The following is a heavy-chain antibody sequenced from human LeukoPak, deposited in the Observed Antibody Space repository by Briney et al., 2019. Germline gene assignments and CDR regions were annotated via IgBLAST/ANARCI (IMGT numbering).Heavy chain of an antibody. CDR1: GFAFSSYW. Sequence: GGSLRLSCAAAGFAFSSYWMSWVRQAPGKGLEWVANIKQDGSEKYYVDSVKGRFTISRDNAKNSLYLQMNSLRAEDTAVYYCARRRYSGSSQHFDYWGQGTLVTVSS. V-gene: IGHV3-7*01. J-gene: IGHJ4*02. D-gene: IGHD1-26*01. CDR2: IKQDGSEK. CDR3: ARRRYSGSSQHFDY.